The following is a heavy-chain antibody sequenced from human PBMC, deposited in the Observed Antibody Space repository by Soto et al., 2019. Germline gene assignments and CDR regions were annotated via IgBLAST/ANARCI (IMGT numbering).Heavy chain of an antibody. CDR2: IWYDGSNK. D-gene: IGHD3-22*01. CDR1: GFTFNEYG. V-gene: IGHV3-33*08. Sequence: QVQLVESGGGVVQPGRSLRLSCAASGFTFNEYGMHWVRQAPGKGLEWMAVIWYDGSNKYYADSVKGRFTISRDNSKNTLYLQMNSLRAEDTAVYYCARSFGRYYYDSSGYYFYYWGQGTLVTVSS. J-gene: IGHJ4*02. CDR3: ARSFGRYYYDSSGYYFYY.